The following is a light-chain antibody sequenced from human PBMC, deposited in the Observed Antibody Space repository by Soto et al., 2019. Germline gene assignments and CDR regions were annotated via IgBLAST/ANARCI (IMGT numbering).Light chain of an antibody. J-gene: IGKJ1*01. V-gene: IGKV1-39*01. CDR2: AAS. Sequence: DIQMTQSPSSLSASVGDRVTITCRASQSISNYLNWYQQKPGKAPNLLIYAASSLQSGVPSRFRGSGSGTDFTLTISSLQPEDFATYFCQQSYSTPRTFGQGTKGEIK. CDR1: QSISNY. CDR3: QQSYSTPRT.